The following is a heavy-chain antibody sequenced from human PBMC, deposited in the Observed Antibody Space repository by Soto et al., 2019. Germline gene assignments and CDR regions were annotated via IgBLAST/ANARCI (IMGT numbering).Heavy chain of an antibody. D-gene: IGHD6-19*01. CDR2: IHTYNGNT. CDR3: ARDAQYSSRWHPIDY. J-gene: IGHJ4*02. Sequence: QVQLVQSGAEVKKPGASVKVYCKASGYTFTDYGISWVRQAPGQGLEWMGWIHTYNGNTNYAQKVQGRVTMTTDSSTSTAYMELRSLRSDDTAVYYCARDAQYSSRWHPIDYWGQGTLATVSS. V-gene: IGHV1-18*01. CDR1: GYTFTDYG.